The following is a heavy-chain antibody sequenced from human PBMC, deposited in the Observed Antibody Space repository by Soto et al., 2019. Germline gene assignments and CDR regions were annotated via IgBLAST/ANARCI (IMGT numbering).Heavy chain of an antibody. CDR3: AREVVQVDLVATGWFDP. V-gene: IGHV1-69*12. CDR2: IIPIFGTA. Sequence: QVQLVQSGAEVKKPGSSVKVSCKASGGTFSSYAISWVRQAPGQGLEWMGGIIPIFGTANYAQKFQGRVTLAADDTTGTADMELSSLRSEDTAVYYCAREVVQVDLVATGWFDPWGQGTLVTVSS. CDR1: GGTFSSYA. J-gene: IGHJ5*02. D-gene: IGHD5-12*01.